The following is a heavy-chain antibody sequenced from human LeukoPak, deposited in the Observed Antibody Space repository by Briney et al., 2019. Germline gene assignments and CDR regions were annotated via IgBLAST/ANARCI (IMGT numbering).Heavy chain of an antibody. CDR1: GGSFSGYY. CDR3: ARLPYYYGSGSRYSFDY. J-gene: IGHJ4*02. D-gene: IGHD3-10*01. CDR2: INHSGST. Sequence: SETLSLTCAVYGGSFSGYYWSWIRQPPGKGLEWIGEINHSGSTNYNPSLKSRVTISVDTSKNQFSLKLSSVTAADTAVYYCARLPYYYGSGSRYSFDYWGQGTLVTVSS. V-gene: IGHV4-34*01.